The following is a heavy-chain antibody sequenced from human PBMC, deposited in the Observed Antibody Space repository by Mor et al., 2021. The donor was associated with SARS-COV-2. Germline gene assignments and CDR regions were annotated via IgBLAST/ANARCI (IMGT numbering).Heavy chain of an antibody. D-gene: IGHD2-15*01. V-gene: IGHV1-2*02. Sequence: NSGGTNYAQKFQGRVTMTRDTSISTAYMELSRLRSDDTAVYYCARGDCSGGSCLYFDYWGQGTLVTV. CDR3: ARGDCSGGSCLYFDY. J-gene: IGHJ4*02. CDR2: NSGGT.